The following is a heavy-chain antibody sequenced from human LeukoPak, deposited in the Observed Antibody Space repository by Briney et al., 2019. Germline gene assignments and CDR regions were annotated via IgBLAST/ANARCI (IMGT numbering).Heavy chain of an antibody. J-gene: IGHJ6*03. CDR3: ARNGAPVVTAITPYYYYMDV. CDR1: GFTFSSYW. V-gene: IGHV3-7*01. CDR2: IKQDGSEK. D-gene: IGHD2-21*02. Sequence: GGSLRLSCAASGFTFSSYWMSWVRQAPGKGLEWVANIKQDGSEKYYVDSVKGRFTISRDNAKNSLYLQMNSLRAEDTAVYYCARNGAPVVTAITPYYYYMDVWGKGTTVTVSS.